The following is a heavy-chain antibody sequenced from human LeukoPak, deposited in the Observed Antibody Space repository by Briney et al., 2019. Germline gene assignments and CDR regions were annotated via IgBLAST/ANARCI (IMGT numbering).Heavy chain of an antibody. CDR2: IYYSGST. J-gene: IGHJ5*02. CDR1: GGSISSGGYY. Sequence: KPSQTLSLTCTVSGGSISSGGYYWRWIRQHPGKGREWIGYIYYSGSTYYNPSLKSRITISVDTSKNQFSLKLSSVTAADTAVYYCARFDWDPRGNWFDHWGQGTLVTVSS. D-gene: IGHD3-9*01. V-gene: IGHV4-31*03. CDR3: ARFDWDPRGNWFDH.